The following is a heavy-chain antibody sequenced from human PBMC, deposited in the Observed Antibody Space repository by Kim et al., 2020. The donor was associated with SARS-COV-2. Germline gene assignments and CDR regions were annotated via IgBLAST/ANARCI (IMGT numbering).Heavy chain of an antibody. V-gene: IGHV3-30*18. Sequence: GGSLRLSCAASGFTFSSYGMHCVRQAPGKGLEWVAVISYDGSNKYYADSVKGRFTISRDNSKNTLYLQMNSLRAEDTAVYYCAKGGIAGWFVGYFDYWGQGTLVTVSS. CDR2: ISYDGSNK. CDR1: GFTFSSYG. CDR3: AKGGIAGWFVGYFDY. J-gene: IGHJ4*02. D-gene: IGHD3-10*01.